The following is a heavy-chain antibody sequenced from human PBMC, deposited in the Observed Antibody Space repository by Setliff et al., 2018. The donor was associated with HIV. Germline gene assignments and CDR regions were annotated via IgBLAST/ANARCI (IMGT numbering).Heavy chain of an antibody. V-gene: IGHV4-34*01. Sequence: SETLSLTCAVYGGSFNDYYWSWIRQPPGKGLEWIGEVNHSGSTSYNPSLESRVSISVDTSKNQFSLKLRSVTAADTAVYYCAREIYGGNSRPFDYWGQGTLVTVSS. CDR3: AREIYGGNSRPFDY. CDR1: GGSFNDYY. CDR2: VNHSGST. J-gene: IGHJ4*02. D-gene: IGHD4-17*01.